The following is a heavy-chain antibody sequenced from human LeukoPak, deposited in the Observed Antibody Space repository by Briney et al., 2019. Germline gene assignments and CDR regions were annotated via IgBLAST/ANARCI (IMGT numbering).Heavy chain of an antibody. V-gene: IGHV4-34*01. J-gene: IGHJ5*02. CDR1: GGSFSGYY. Sequence: SETLSLTCAVYGGSFSGYYWSWIRQPPGKGLEWIGEINHSGSTNYNPSLKSRVTISVDTSKNQFSLKLSSVTAADTAVYYCARHPALYYYDSSGYQNWLDPWGQGTLVTVSS. CDR3: ARHPALYYYDSSGYQNWLDP. CDR2: INHSGST. D-gene: IGHD3-22*01.